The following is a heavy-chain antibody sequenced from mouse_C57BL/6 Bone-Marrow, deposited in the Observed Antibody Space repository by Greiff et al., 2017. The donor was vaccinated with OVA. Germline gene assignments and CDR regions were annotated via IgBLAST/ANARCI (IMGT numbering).Heavy chain of an antibody. Sequence: QVHVKQPGAELVMPGASVKLSCKASGYTFTSYWMHWVKQRPGHGLEWIGEIDPSDSSTNYNQKFKGKSTLTVDKSSSTAYMQLSSLTSEDSAVYYCASDYGSPLDYWGQGTTLTVAS. CDR3: ASDYGSPLDY. CDR2: IDPSDSST. CDR1: GYTFTSYW. J-gene: IGHJ2*01. D-gene: IGHD1-1*01. V-gene: IGHV1-69*01.